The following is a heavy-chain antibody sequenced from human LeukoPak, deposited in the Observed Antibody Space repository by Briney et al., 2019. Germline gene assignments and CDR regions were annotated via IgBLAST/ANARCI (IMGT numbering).Heavy chain of an antibody. J-gene: IGHJ3*02. CDR2: IIPILGIA. CDR1: GGTFSSYA. CDR3: ARRAIELEQWLVRDKGTLENDAFDI. D-gene: IGHD6-19*01. Sequence: GASVKVSCKASGGTFSSYAISWVRQAPGQGLEWMGRIIPILGIANYAQKFQGRVTITADKSTSTAYMELSSLRSEDTAVYYCARRAIELEQWLVRDKGTLENDAFDIWGQGTMVTVSS. V-gene: IGHV1-69*04.